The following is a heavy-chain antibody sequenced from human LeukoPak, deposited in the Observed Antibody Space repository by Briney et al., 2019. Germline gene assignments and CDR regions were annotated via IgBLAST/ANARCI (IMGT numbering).Heavy chain of an antibody. Sequence: ASVKVSCKASGYTFTSYDINWVRQATGQGLEWMGWINPNSGGTNYAQKFQGRVTMTRDTSISTAYMELSRLRSDDTAVYYCARAEYGDYRAFDIWGQGTMVTVSS. V-gene: IGHV1-2*02. CDR3: ARAEYGDYRAFDI. CDR1: GYTFTSYD. CDR2: INPNSGGT. D-gene: IGHD4-17*01. J-gene: IGHJ3*02.